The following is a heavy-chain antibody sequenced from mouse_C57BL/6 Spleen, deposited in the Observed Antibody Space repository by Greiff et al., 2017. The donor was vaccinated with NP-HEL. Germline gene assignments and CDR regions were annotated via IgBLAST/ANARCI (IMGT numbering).Heavy chain of an antibody. V-gene: IGHV1-55*01. CDR1: GYTFTSYW. CDR2: IYPGSGST. Sequence: VQLQQPGAELVKPGASVKMSCKASGYTFTSYWITWVKQRPGQGLEWIGDIYPGSGSTNYNEKFKSKATLTVDTSSSTAYMQLSSLTSEDSAVYYCARNPSMVTTRYYFDYWGQGTTLTVSS. D-gene: IGHD2-2*01. CDR3: ARNPSMVTTRYYFDY. J-gene: IGHJ2*01.